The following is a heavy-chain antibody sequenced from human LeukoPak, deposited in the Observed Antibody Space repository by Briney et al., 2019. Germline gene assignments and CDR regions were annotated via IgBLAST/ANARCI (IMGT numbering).Heavy chain of an antibody. CDR3: AREVRSLLWFGEPPGMDV. J-gene: IGHJ6*02. CDR2: TYYRSKWYN. V-gene: IGHV6-1*01. Sequence: SQTLSLTGAISGDSVSSNSAAWNWIRHSPSRGLEWLGRTYYRSKWYNDYAVSVKSRITINPDTSKNQFSLQLNSMTPEDTAVYYCAREVRSLLWFGEPPGMDVWGQGTTVTVSS. D-gene: IGHD3-10*01. CDR1: GDSVSSNSAA.